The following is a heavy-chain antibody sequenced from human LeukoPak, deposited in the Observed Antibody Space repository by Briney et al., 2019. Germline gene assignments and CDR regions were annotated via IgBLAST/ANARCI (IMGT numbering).Heavy chain of an antibody. V-gene: IGHV4-4*02. CDR2: IYHSGST. CDR3: ASGSVSEYFQH. Sequence: SGTLSLTCAVSGGSISSSNWWSWVRQPPGKGLEWIGQIYHSGSTNYNPSLKSRVAISVDKSKNQFSLNLNSVTAADTAVYYCASGSVSEYFQHWGQGTLVTVSS. D-gene: IGHD1-26*01. CDR1: GGSISSSNW. J-gene: IGHJ1*01.